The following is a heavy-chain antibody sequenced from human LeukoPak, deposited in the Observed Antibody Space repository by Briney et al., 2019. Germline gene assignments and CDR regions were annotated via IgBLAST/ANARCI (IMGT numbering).Heavy chain of an antibody. D-gene: IGHD3-22*01. Sequence: GGSLRLSCAASGFTFSSYGMHWVRQAPGKGLEWVAVIWYDGSNKYYADSVKGRFTISRDNSKNTLYLQMNSLRAEDTAVYNCARDRSSGYFDSWGQGTLVTVSS. CDR2: IWYDGSNK. CDR3: ARDRSSGYFDS. J-gene: IGHJ4*02. CDR1: GFTFSSYG. V-gene: IGHV3-33*01.